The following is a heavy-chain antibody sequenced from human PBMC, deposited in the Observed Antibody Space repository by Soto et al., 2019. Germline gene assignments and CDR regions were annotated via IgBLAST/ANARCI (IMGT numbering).Heavy chain of an antibody. D-gene: IGHD6-6*01. Sequence: SETLSLTCAVYGGSFSGYYWSWIRQPPGKGLEWIGEINHSGSTNYNPSLKSRVTISVDTSKNQFSLKLSSVTAADTAVYYCARGPAGIAARPFDYWGQGTLVTVSS. CDR2: INHSGST. CDR3: ARGPAGIAARPFDY. V-gene: IGHV4-34*01. CDR1: GGSFSGYY. J-gene: IGHJ4*02.